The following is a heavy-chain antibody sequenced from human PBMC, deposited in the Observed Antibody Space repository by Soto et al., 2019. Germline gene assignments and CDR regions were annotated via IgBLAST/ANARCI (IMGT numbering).Heavy chain of an antibody. V-gene: IGHV3-7*03. CDR3: AREFGYCSGGSCYFYFDY. CDR2: IKEDGSER. CDR1: GFTFRSYW. J-gene: IGHJ4*02. Sequence: PGGSLRLSCADSGFTFRSYWMSWVRQAPGKGLEWVANIKEDGSERYYVDSVRGRFTISRDNAQNSLYLQMNSLRAEDTAVYYCAREFGYCSGGSCYFYFDYWGQGTQVTVS. D-gene: IGHD2-15*01.